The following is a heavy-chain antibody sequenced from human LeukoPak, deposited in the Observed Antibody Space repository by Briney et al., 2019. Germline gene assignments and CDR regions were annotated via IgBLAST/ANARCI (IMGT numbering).Heavy chain of an antibody. CDR3: ARDQGSMIVVRTTNCYFDL. D-gene: IGHD3-22*01. Sequence: GGSLRLSCAASGFTFSNYWMRWVRQAPGKGLEWRANINQDGSEIYYVDSVKGRFTISRDNGKNSLYLQIHSLRADDTAVYYCARDQGSMIVVRTTNCYFDLWGRGTLVTVSS. CDR2: INQDGSEI. CDR1: GFTFSNYW. V-gene: IGHV3-7*01. J-gene: IGHJ2*01.